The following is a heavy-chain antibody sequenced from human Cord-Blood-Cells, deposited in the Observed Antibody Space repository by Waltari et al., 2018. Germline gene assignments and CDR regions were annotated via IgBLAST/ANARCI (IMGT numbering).Heavy chain of an antibody. V-gene: IGHV4-38-2*01. Sequence: QVQLQESGPGLVKPSETLSLTCAVSGYSISSGHYWGWIRQPQGKGLEWIGSIDHSGSTNSNPSLKSRVTISLDTSKNQFSLKLSSVTAADTAVYYCALGVIDAANSYYFDYWGQGTLVTVSS. D-gene: IGHD1-7*01. CDR1: GYSISSGHY. CDR3: ALGVIDAANSYYFDY. CDR2: IDHSGST. J-gene: IGHJ4*02.